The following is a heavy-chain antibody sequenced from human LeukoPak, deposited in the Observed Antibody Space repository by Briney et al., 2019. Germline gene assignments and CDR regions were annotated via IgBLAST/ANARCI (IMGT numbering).Heavy chain of an antibody. CDR2: IYYAGST. V-gene: IGHV4-39*07. CDR3: ASGRWFDP. CDR1: GGSIDRSTYY. J-gene: IGHJ5*02. D-gene: IGHD1-26*01. Sequence: SETLSLTCTVSGGSIDRSTYYWGWIRQPPGGGLEWIGSIYYAGSTYYNTSLQSRVTMSVDTSSNQFSLKLTSVSAADTAVYYCASGRWFDPWGQGTLVTVSS.